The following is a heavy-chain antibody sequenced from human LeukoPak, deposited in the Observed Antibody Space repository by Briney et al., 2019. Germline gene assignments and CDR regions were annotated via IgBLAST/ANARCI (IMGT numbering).Heavy chain of an antibody. D-gene: IGHD6-13*01. Sequence: GGSLRLSCTASGFTFSNAWMSWVRQAPGKGLEWVANINQDGSAKYYVDSVRGGLTISRDNDKNSLYVPMHRLRAEDTAVYYCAGSWSPYDAFDIWGQGTMVSVSS. CDR2: INQDGSAK. V-gene: IGHV3-7*01. J-gene: IGHJ3*02. CDR3: AGSWSPYDAFDI. CDR1: GFTFSNAW.